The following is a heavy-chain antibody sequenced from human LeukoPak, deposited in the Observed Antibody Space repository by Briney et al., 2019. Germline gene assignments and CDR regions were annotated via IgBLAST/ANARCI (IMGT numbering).Heavy chain of an antibody. J-gene: IGHJ6*03. CDR3: ARSLDYYYYYMDV. V-gene: IGHV4-59*01. CDR1: GGSISSYY. Sequence: SETLSLTRTVSGGSISSYYWSWIRQPPGKGLEWIGYIYYSGSTNYNPSLKSRVTISVDTSKNQFSLKLSSVTAADTAVYYCARSLDYYYYYMDVWGKGTTVTVSS. CDR2: IYYSGST.